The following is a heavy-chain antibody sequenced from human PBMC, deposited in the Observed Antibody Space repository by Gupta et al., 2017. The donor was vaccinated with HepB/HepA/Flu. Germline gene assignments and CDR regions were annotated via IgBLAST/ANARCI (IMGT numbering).Heavy chain of an antibody. CDR2: INHSGST. CDR3: ARGRSFDY. J-gene: IGHJ4*02. CDR1: GGSFSGYY. Sequence: QVQLQQWGAGLLKPSETLSLTCAVYGGSFSGYYWSWIRQPPGKGLEWIGEINHSGSTNYNPSLKSRVTMSVDTSKNQFSLKLSSVTAADTAVYYCARGRSFDYWGQGTLVTVSS. V-gene: IGHV4-34*01.